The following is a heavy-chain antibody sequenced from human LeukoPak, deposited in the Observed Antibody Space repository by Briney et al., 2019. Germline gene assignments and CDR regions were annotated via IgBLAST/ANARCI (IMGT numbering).Heavy chain of an antibody. V-gene: IGHV4-4*07. CDR2: IYTSGST. CDR3: ARDRSGSSWFDY. Sequence: SETLSLTCTVSGDSISNYYWGWIRQPAGKGLEWIGRIYTSGSTDYNHSLRSRVTMSMDTSKNQFSLMLSSLTAADTAVYYCARDRSGSSWFDYWGQGTLVTVSS. D-gene: IGHD6-13*01. J-gene: IGHJ4*02. CDR1: GDSISNYY.